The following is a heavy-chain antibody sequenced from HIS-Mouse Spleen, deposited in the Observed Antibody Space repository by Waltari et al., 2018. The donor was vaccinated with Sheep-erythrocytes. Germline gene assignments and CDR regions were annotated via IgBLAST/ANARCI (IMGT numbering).Heavy chain of an antibody. V-gene: IGHV1-8*01. CDR3: ARGGRVVAGTKWFDP. CDR1: GYTFTSYD. J-gene: IGHJ5*02. D-gene: IGHD6-19*01. CDR2: MKPNSVNT. Sequence: QVQLVQSGAEVKKPGASVKVSCKASGYTFTSYDINWVRQATGQGLEWMGWMKPNSVNTGNAQKVQGRVTMTRNTAISTAYMELSSLRSEDTAVDYCARGGRVVAGTKWFDPWGQGTLVTVSS.